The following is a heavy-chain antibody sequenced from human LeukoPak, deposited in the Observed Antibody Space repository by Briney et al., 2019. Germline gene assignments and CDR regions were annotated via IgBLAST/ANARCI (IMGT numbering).Heavy chain of an antibody. CDR3: AREAAADPYYFDY. CDR1: GLTFSSYA. CDR2: ISGSGGST. J-gene: IGHJ4*02. V-gene: IGHV3-23*01. D-gene: IGHD6-13*01. Sequence: PGGSLRLSCAASGLTFSSYAMSWVRQAPGKGLEWVSAISGSGGSTYYADSVKGRFTISRDNSKNTLYLQMNSLRVEDTAVYYCAREAAADPYYFDYWGQGTLVTVSS.